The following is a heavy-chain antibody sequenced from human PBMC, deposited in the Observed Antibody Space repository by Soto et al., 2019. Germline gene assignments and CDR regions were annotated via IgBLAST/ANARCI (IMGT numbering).Heavy chain of an antibody. CDR1: GYTYTSYG. CDR2: ISAYNGNT. CDR3: ARDLRKWELHTPFDY. J-gene: IGHJ4*02. V-gene: IGHV1-18*01. Sequence: QVQLVQSGAEVKKPGASVKVSCKASGYTYTSYGISWVRQAPGQGLEWMGWISAYNGNTNYAQKLQGRVTMTTDTSTSTAYMELRSLRSDDTAVYYCARDLRKWELHTPFDYWGQGTLVTVSS. D-gene: IGHD1-26*01.